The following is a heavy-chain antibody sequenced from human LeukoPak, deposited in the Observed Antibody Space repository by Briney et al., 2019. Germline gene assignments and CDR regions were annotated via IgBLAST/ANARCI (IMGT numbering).Heavy chain of an antibody. Sequence: PGGSLRLSCAASGFTFSSYGMHWVRQAPGKGLEWVAVISYDGSNKYYADSVKGRFTISRDNSKNTLYLQMISLRAEDTAVYYCAKVHGIAAADYYYYGMDVWGQGTTVTVSS. CDR1: GFTFSSYG. D-gene: IGHD6-13*01. CDR3: AKVHGIAAADYYYYGMDV. CDR2: ISYDGSNK. J-gene: IGHJ6*02. V-gene: IGHV3-30*18.